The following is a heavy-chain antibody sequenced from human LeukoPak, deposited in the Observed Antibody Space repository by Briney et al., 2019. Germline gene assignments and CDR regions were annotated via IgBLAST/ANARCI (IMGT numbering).Heavy chain of an antibody. J-gene: IGHJ4*02. CDR3: ARQGLPKDGYDY. D-gene: IGHD5-24*01. CDR2: ISSSSSYI. V-gene: IGHV3-21*01. Sequence: GGSLRLSCAASGFTFSSYSMNWVRQAPGKGLEWVSSISSSSSYIYYADSVKGRFTISRDNAKNSLYLQMNSLRAEDTAVYYCARQGLPKDGYDYWGQGTLVTVSS. CDR1: GFTFSSYS.